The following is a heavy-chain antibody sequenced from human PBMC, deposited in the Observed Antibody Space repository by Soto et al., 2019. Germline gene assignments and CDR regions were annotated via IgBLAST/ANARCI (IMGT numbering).Heavy chain of an antibody. J-gene: IGHJ4*02. CDR3: ARDQGGYELDY. CDR2: FFIGGNT. V-gene: IGHV4-39*02. CDR1: GGSISSSTYY. Sequence: PSETLSLTCTVSGGSISSSTYYWGWMRQPPGKGLEWIASFFIGGNTYYNPSLKSRVTISVDTSKNQFSLKLSSVTAADTAVYYCARDQGGYELDYWGQGTLVTVSS. D-gene: IGHD5-12*01.